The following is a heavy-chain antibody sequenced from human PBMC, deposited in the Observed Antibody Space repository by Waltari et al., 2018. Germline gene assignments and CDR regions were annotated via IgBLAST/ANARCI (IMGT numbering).Heavy chain of an antibody. Sequence: QVQLVQSGAEVKKPGSSVKVSCKASGSTFSSYAITWGRAAPGQGLEWMGRIIPILGIANYAQKFQGRVTITADKSTSTAYMELSSLRSEDTAVYYCATTVTDVVYGMDVWGQGTTVTVSS. D-gene: IGHD4-4*01. CDR3: ATTVTDVVYGMDV. CDR2: IIPILGIA. J-gene: IGHJ6*02. V-gene: IGHV1-69*09. CDR1: GSTFSSYA.